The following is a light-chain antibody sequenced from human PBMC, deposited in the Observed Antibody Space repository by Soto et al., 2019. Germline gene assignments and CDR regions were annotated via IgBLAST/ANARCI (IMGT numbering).Light chain of an antibody. CDR3: QQYGSSPT. V-gene: IGKV3-20*01. CDR1: QSISRSD. J-gene: IGKJ4*01. Sequence: IVLTQSPGAVSLSPGESATLSCRASQSISRSDLAWYQHRPGQSPRLLIYATSSRATGIPDRFTGGGAGTGFTLTISRLEPEDSAVYYCQQYGSSPTFGGGTKVDI. CDR2: ATS.